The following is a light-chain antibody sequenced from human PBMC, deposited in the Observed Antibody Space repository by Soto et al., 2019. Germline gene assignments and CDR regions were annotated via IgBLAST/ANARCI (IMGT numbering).Light chain of an antibody. J-gene: IGKJ1*01. Sequence: EVVFTQSPGTLSLSPGERATLSCRASQSVSSSYLAWYQQKPGQAPRLLIYGASSRDTGIPDRFSGSGSGTDFTLTISRLEPEDFAVYYCQQYGSLSWTFGRGTKVDIK. CDR3: QQYGSLSWT. V-gene: IGKV3-20*01. CDR2: GAS. CDR1: QSVSSSY.